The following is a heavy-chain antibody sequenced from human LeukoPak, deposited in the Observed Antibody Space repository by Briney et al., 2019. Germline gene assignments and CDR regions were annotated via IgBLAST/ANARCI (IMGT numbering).Heavy chain of an antibody. V-gene: IGHV3-30*02. Sequence: GGSLRLSCAASGFTFSSYGMHWVRQAPGKGLEWVAFIRYDGSNKYYADSVKGRFTISRDNSKNTLYLQMNSLRAEDTAVYYCAMGGYYDSSGYPTSDYWGQGTLVTVSS. J-gene: IGHJ4*02. CDR1: GFTFSSYG. CDR2: IRYDGSNK. CDR3: AMGGYYDSSGYPTSDY. D-gene: IGHD3-22*01.